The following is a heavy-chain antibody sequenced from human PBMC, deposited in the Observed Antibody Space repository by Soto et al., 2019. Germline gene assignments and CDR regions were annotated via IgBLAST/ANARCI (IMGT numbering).Heavy chain of an antibody. D-gene: IGHD6-19*01. Sequence: QVQLVESGGGVVQPVRSLRRSCAASGFTFSSYGMHWVRQAPVKGLEWVAVISYDGSNKYYADSVKGRFTISRDNSKNTLYLQMSSLRAEDKAVYYCVKDGSSGWPYYSGLDVWGQGTTVNVSS. V-gene: IGHV3-30*18. CDR2: ISYDGSNK. J-gene: IGHJ6*02. CDR3: VKDGSSGWPYYSGLDV. CDR1: GFTFSSYG.